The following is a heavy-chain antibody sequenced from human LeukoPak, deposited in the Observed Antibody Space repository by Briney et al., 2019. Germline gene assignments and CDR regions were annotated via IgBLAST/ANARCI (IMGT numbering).Heavy chain of an antibody. CDR2: IRYDGSNK. Sequence: GGSLRLSCAASGFTFSSYWMHWVRQAPGKGLEWVAFIRYDGSNKYYADSVKGRFTISRDNSKNTLYLQMNSLRAEDTAVYYCAKTLRYGSGSFDYWGQGTLVTVSS. V-gene: IGHV3-30*02. CDR1: GFTFSSYW. D-gene: IGHD3-10*01. CDR3: AKTLRYGSGSFDY. J-gene: IGHJ4*02.